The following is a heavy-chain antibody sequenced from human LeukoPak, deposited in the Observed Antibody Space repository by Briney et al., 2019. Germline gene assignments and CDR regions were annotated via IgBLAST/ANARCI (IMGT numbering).Heavy chain of an antibody. J-gene: IGHJ4*02. D-gene: IGHD1-14*01. CDR2: IYYSGST. CDR3: ALDRNGDYFDY. CDR1: GGSISSYY. V-gene: IGHV4-59*01. Sequence: PSETLSLTCTVSGGSISSYYWSWIRQPPGKGLEWIGYIYYSGSTNYNPSLKSRVTISVDTSKNQFSLKLSSVTAADTAVYYCALDRNGDYFDYWGQGTLVTVSS.